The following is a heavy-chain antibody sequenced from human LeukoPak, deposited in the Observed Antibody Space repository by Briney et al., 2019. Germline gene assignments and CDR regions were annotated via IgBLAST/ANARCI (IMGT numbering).Heavy chain of an antibody. J-gene: IGHJ6*03. CDR3: TREKEAYNFGLAYYYYYMDV. V-gene: IGHV3-73*01. CDR2: IGNGAKSYAT. Sequence: GGSLRLSCAASGSTFSGSAMHWVRQAPGKGLEWVGHIGNGAKSYATAYAASVKGRFTISRDDSKNTAYLQMNSLQTEDTAVYYCTREKEAYNFGLAYYYYYMDVWGKGTTVTVSS. D-gene: IGHD5-18*01. CDR1: GSTFSGSA.